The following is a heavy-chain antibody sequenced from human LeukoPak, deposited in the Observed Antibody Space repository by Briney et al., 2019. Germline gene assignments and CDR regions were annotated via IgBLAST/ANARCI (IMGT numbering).Heavy chain of an antibody. CDR3: ARGSGWYRYGIDY. CDR1: GFTFSSYA. J-gene: IGHJ4*02. Sequence: PGGSLRLSCAASGFTFSSYAMRWVRQAPGKGLEWVAVISYDGSNKYYADSVKGRFTISRDNSKNTLYLQMNSLRAEDTAVYYCARGSGWYRYGIDYWGQGTLVTVSS. D-gene: IGHD6-19*01. CDR2: ISYDGSNK. V-gene: IGHV3-30*04.